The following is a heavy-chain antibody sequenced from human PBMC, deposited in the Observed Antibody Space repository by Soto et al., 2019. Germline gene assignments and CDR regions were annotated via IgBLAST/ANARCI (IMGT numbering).Heavy chain of an antibody. CDR2: IIPIFGTA. J-gene: IGHJ4*02. D-gene: IGHD5-18*01. CDR1: GGTFSSYA. CDR3: ASGSADTANLFDY. V-gene: IGHV1-69*12. Sequence: QVQLVQSGAEVKKPGSSVKVSCKASGGTFSSYAISWVRQAPGQGLEWMGGIIPIFGTANYAQKFQGRVTITAGESTRTAYMELSSLSSEDTAVYYCASGSADTANLFDYWGQGTLVTVSS.